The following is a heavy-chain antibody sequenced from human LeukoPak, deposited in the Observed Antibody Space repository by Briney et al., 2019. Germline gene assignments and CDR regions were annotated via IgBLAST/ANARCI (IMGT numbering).Heavy chain of an antibody. CDR1: GGSFSGYY. D-gene: IGHD2-15*01. V-gene: IGHV4-34*01. J-gene: IGHJ4*02. CDR2: INHSGST. CDR3: ARQDGSGGSCYSDY. Sequence: SETLSLTCAVYGGSFSGYYWSWIRQPPGKGLEWIGEINHSGSTNYNPSFKSRVTISVDTSKNQFSLKLSSVTAADTAVYYCARQDGSGGSCYSDYWGQGTLVTVSS.